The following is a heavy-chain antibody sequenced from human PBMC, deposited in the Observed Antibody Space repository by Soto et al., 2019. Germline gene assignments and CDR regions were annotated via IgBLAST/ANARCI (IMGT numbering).Heavy chain of an antibody. CDR3: ARAIGIAARPDYYYGMDV. V-gene: IGHV1-69*13. Sequence: ASVKVSCKASGYTFTSYDINWVRQAPGRGLEWMGGIIPIFGTANYAQKFQGRVTITADESTSTAYMELSSLRSEDTAVYYCARAIGIAARPDYYYGMDVWGQGTTVTVSS. D-gene: IGHD6-6*01. J-gene: IGHJ6*02. CDR1: GYTFTSYD. CDR2: IIPIFGTA.